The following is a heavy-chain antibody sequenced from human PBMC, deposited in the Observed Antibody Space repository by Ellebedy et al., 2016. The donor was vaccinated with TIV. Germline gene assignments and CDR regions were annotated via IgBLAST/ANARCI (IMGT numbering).Heavy chain of an antibody. J-gene: IGHJ4*02. D-gene: IGHD3-22*01. CDR1: GFPFSSYA. CDR3: AKAGGAHYDSHGASYYFDS. Sequence: GESLKISCAASGFPFSSYALAWVRQTPGKAPAWVASINSGSVTFYEDSVKGRFTIYRDNSRNTLFLQMNSLRDDDTAVYYCAKAGGAHYDSHGASYYFDSWGQGTLVTVSS. V-gene: IGHV3-23*05. CDR2: INSGSVT.